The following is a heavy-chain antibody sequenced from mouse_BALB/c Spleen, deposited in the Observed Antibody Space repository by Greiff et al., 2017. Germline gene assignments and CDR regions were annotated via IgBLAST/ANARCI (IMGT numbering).Heavy chain of an antibody. CDR3: VVGPYGNYPYYAMDY. CDR1: GYTFTSYV. CDR2: INPYNDGT. V-gene: IGHV1-14*01. D-gene: IGHD2-1*01. Sequence: EVQLQQSGPELVKPGASVKMSCKASGYTFTSYVMHWVKQKPGQGLEWIGYINPYNDGTKYNEKFKGKATLTSDKSSSTAYMELSSLTSEDSAVYYCVVGPYGNYPYYAMDYWGQGTSVTVSS. J-gene: IGHJ4*01.